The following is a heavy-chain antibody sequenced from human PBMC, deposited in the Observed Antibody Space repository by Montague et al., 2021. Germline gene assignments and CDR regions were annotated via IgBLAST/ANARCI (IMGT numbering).Heavy chain of an antibody. CDR1: GFTFSSYA. CDR3: ARSLNSGLLAEYFQH. CDR2: ISYDGGNK. D-gene: IGHD6-19*01. J-gene: IGHJ1*01. V-gene: IGHV3-30-3*01. Sequence: SLRLSCAASGFTFSSYAMHWVRQAPGKGLEWVAVISYDGGNKYYADSVKGRFTISRDNSKNTLYLQMNSLRAEDTAVYYCARSLNSGLLAEYFQHWGQGTLVTVSS.